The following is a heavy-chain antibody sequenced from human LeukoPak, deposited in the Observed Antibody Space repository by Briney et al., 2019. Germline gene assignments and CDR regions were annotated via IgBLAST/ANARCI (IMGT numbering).Heavy chain of an antibody. V-gene: IGHV4-39*01. J-gene: IGHJ4*02. CDR3: AGRLGELPFDY. D-gene: IGHD3-16*01. CDR2: IYYSGST. Sequence: NPSETLSLTCTVSGGSISSSSYYWGWIRQPPGRGLEWIASIYYSGSTYYNPSLKSRVTISVDTSKNQFSLKLSSVTAADTAVYYCAGRLGELPFDYWGQGTLVTVSS. CDR1: GGSISSSSYY.